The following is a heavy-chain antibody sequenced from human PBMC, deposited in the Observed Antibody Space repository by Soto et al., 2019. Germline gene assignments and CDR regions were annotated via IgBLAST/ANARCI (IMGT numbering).Heavy chain of an antibody. Sequence: EVQLLESGEGLVQPGGSLKLSCAASGFTFSNHAMSWVRQAPGKGLEWVSGIGGSGRNTYYADSVNGRFTISRDNSQNTLFLQMNSLRAEDTAEYYCARVLRYFDTPYGMDVWGQGTTVTVSS. CDR3: ARVLRYFDTPYGMDV. J-gene: IGHJ6*02. CDR1: GFTFSNHA. D-gene: IGHD3-9*01. V-gene: IGHV3-23*01. CDR2: IGGSGRNT.